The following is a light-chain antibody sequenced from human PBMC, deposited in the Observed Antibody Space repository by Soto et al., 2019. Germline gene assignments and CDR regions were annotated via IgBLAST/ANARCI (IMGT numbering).Light chain of an antibody. CDR2: LGD. CDR1: TSNIGTFY. CDR3: AAWDDSLSGPV. J-gene: IGLJ3*02. V-gene: IGLV1-47*02. Sequence: QSALTQPPSASSTPGQTVTISCSGSTSNIGTFYVYWYQHLPGTAPKLLIYLGDQRASGVSDRFSGSKSGTSASLAINGLRSDDEADYYCAAWDDSLSGPVFGGGTKLTVL.